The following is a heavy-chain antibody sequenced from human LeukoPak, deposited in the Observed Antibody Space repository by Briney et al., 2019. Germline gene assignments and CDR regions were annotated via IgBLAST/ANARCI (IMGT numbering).Heavy chain of an antibody. V-gene: IGHV4-4*07. CDR2: FFTTGSI. Sequence: SETLSLTCVVSGGSISGSSWSWIRQPAWKGLEWIGRFFTTGSINYNPSLRSRVTLSVDTSKNQFSLRLTSVTAADTAVYYCARDDPWRAFDIWGQGTMVTVSS. CDR1: GGSISGSS. CDR3: ARDDPWRAFDI. J-gene: IGHJ3*02.